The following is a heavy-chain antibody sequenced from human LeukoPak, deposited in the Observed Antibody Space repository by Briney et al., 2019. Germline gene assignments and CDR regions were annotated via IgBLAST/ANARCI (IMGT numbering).Heavy chain of an antibody. CDR2: IDPSDSYT. V-gene: IGHV5-10-1*01. J-gene: IGHJ4*02. CDR1: GYIFTNYW. CDR3: ARRYGSGSSIDF. D-gene: IGHD3-10*01. Sequence: GESLKISCKGSGYIFTNYWISWVRQMPGKGLEWMGRIDPSDSYTNYSPSFQGHVTMSVDKSISTAYLQWSSLKASDTAMYYCARRYGSGSSIDFWGQGTLVTVSS.